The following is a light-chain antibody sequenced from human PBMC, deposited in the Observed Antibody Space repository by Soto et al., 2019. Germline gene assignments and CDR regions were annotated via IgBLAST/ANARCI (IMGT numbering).Light chain of an antibody. CDR1: QSVSSY. V-gene: IGKV3-11*01. CDR3: QQRSNWPIT. J-gene: IGKJ5*01. Sequence: EIVLTQSPATLSLSPGERATLSCRASQSVSSYLAWYQQKPGQAPRLLIYGASTRATDVPDRFSGSGSGADFTLTISSLEPEDFAVYYCQQRSNWPITFGQGTRLEIK. CDR2: GAS.